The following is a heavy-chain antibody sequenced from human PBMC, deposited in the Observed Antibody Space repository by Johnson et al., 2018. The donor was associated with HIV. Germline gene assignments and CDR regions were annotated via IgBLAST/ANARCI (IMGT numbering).Heavy chain of an antibody. CDR1: GFTFDDYA. J-gene: IGHJ3*02. D-gene: IGHD6-13*01. Sequence: EVQLVESGGGLVQPGRSLRLSCAASGFTFDDYAMHWVRQAPGKGLEWVSGISWNSGSIGYADSVKGRFTISRDNAKNSLYLQMNSLRAEDTAVYYCARGWAASRTFDIWGQGTMVTVSS. CDR2: ISWNSGSI. CDR3: ARGWAASRTFDI. V-gene: IGHV3-9*01.